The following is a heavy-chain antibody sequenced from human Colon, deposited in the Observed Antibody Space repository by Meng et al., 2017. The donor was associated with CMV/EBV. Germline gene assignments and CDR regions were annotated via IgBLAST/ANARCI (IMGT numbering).Heavy chain of an antibody. CDR1: GVSVSNGYYY. CDR3: ARVRGGLGPGATTNWFDP. CDR2: ISNSGTT. V-gene: IGHV4-61*01. J-gene: IGHJ5*02. D-gene: IGHD3-16*01. Sequence: SETLSLTCTVSGVSVSNGYYYWSWIRQPPGKGLEWIGYISNSGTTNYNPPLKSRVTISVDTSKNLFSLSLISVTAADTALYYCARVRGGLGPGATTNWFDPWGQGTQVTVSS.